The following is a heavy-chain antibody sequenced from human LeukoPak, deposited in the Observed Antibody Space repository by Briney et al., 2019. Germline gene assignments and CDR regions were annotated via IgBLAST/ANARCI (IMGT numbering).Heavy chain of an antibody. Sequence: TLSFTCTVSGGSISSGGYYWSWLRQPRGRGLEWLAIVYWNDEKRYSASLNNRLTITQDTSKNQVVLTVTNMDPVDTATYYCVQRPHHWCQRFDSWGQGALVTVSS. CDR1: GGSISSGGYY. V-gene: IGHV2-5*01. J-gene: IGHJ4*02. CDR3: VQRPHHWCQRFDS. D-gene: IGHD4/OR15-4a*01. CDR2: VYWNDEK.